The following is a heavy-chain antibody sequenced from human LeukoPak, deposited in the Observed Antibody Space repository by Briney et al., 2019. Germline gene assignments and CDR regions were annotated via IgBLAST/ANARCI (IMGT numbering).Heavy chain of an antibody. CDR3: ARLAGTGYFDY. CDR2: IIPILGIA. V-gene: IGHV1-69*10. Sequence: ASVKVSCKASGYTFTSYYMHWVRQAPGQGLEWMGGIIPILGIANYAQKFQGRVTITADKSTSTAYMELSSLRSEDTAVYYCARLAGTGYFDYWGQGTLVTVSS. CDR1: GYTFTSYY. J-gene: IGHJ4*02. D-gene: IGHD6-19*01.